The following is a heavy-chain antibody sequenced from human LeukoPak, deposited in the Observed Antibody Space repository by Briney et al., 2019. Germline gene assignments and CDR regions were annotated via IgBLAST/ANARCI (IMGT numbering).Heavy chain of an antibody. J-gene: IGHJ5*02. D-gene: IGHD3-22*01. CDR1: GFTFSSYS. V-gene: IGHV3-21*01. CDR2: ISSSSSYI. CDR3: ARYLLRGYDSRFNWFDP. Sequence: GGSLRLSCAASGFTFSSYSMNWVRQAPGKGLEWVSSISSSSSYIYYADSVKGRFTISRDNAKNSLYLQMNSLRAEDTAVYYCARYLLRGYDSRFNWFDPWGQGTLVTVSS.